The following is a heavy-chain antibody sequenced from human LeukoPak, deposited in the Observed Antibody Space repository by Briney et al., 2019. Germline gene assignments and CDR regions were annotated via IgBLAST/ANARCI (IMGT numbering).Heavy chain of an antibody. D-gene: IGHD3-22*01. V-gene: IGHV3-30*18. J-gene: IGHJ6*02. CDR3: AKDSYYYDSSGHLPQAPGGMDV. CDR1: GFTFSSYG. Sequence: GGSLRLSCAASGFTFSSYGTHWVRQAPGKGLEWVAVISYDGSNKYYADSVKGRFTISRDNSKNTLYLQMNSLRAEDTAVYYCAKDSYYYDSSGHLPQAPGGMDVWGQGTTVTVSS. CDR2: ISYDGSNK.